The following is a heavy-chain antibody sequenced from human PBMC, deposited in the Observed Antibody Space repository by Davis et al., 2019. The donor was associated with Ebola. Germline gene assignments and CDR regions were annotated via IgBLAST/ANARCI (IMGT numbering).Heavy chain of an antibody. V-gene: IGHV3-73*01. CDR3: AKDVRGFNRPMDK. CDR1: GFTFSGSA. CDR2: IRSKANSYAT. Sequence: GGSLRLSCAASGFTFSGSAMHWVRQASGKGLEWVGRIRSKANSYATAYAASVKGRFTISRDDSKNTAYLQMNSLKTEDTAVYYCAKDVRGFNRPMDKWGQGTLVTVSS. J-gene: IGHJ4*02. D-gene: IGHD2/OR15-2a*01.